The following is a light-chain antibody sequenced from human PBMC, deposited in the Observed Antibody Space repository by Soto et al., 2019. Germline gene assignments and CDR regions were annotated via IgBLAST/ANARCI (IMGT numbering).Light chain of an antibody. Sequence: DIQITQSPSSLSGSVGDRFTVTCQASQDITNYLNWYQQKPGKAPRLLLYDESSLETGVPSRFSGSGSGTDFTFTISSLQPEDIATYYCQHYDHLPITFGQGTRLEIK. CDR2: DES. CDR3: QHYDHLPIT. CDR1: QDITNY. J-gene: IGKJ5*01. V-gene: IGKV1-33*01.